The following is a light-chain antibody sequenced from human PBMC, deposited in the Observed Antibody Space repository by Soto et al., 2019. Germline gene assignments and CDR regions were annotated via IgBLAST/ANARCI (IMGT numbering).Light chain of an antibody. J-gene: IGLJ2*01. CDR1: SSDVGGYKY. V-gene: IGLV2-14*01. Sequence: QSALTQPGSVSGSPGQSITLSCAGTSSDVGGYKYVSWYQQHPGKAPKLMIYEVSNRPSGISHRFSGSKSGNTASLTISGLQSDDEAHYYCSSYTSSSTLIFGGGTKVTVL. CDR3: SSYTSSSTLI. CDR2: EVS.